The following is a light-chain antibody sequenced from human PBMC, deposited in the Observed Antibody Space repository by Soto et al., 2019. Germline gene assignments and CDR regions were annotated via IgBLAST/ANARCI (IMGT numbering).Light chain of an antibody. Sequence: EIVMTQSPATLSVSPGEIATLSFSASQSVSSYLAWYQQKPGQPPRLLIYDASNRATGIPARFSGSGSGTDFTLTISSLEPDDFVVYYCQQRNSWPRTFGQGTKVDIK. CDR3: QQRNSWPRT. J-gene: IGKJ1*01. CDR1: QSVSSY. V-gene: IGKV3-11*01. CDR2: DAS.